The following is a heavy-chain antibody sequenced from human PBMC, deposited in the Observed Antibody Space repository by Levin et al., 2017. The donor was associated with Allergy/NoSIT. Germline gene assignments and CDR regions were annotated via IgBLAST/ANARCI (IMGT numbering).Heavy chain of an antibody. J-gene: IGHJ3*02. Sequence: SQTLSLTCAISGDSVSSNSAVWRWIRQSPSRGLEWLGRTYYRSKWYNDYAVSVKSRITINPDTSKNQFFLQLNSVTPEDTAVYYCARGTRVTGNGLDIWGQGTMVTVSS. V-gene: IGHV6-1*01. CDR2: TYYRSKWYN. CDR1: GDSVSSNSAV. D-gene: IGHD2-21*02. CDR3: ARGTRVTGNGLDI.